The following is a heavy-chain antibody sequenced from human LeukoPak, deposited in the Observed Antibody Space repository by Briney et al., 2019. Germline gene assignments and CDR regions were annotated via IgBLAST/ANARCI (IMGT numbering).Heavy chain of an antibody. D-gene: IGHD2-2*01. Sequence: PGGPLRLSCAASGFTFNIYGMHWVRQAPGKGLEWVSAISGSGGSTYYADSVKGRFTISRDNSKNTLYLQMNSLRAEDTAVYYCAKGTLVVPAASLLANWGQGTLVTVSS. CDR3: AKGTLVVPAASLLAN. CDR2: ISGSGGST. J-gene: IGHJ4*02. V-gene: IGHV3-23*01. CDR1: GFTFNIYG.